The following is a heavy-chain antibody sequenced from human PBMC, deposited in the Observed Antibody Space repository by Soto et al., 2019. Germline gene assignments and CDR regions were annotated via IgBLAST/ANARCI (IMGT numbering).Heavy chain of an antibody. D-gene: IGHD2-2*01. Sequence: GALRLSSAASGLTFSSYSMDWVRQAPGKGLEWVSSISSSSSYIYYADSVKGRFTISRDNAKNSLYLQMNSLRAEDTAVYYWARDWVSAANWFDPWGQGTLVTVSS. CDR2: ISSSSSYI. CDR3: ARDWVSAANWFDP. J-gene: IGHJ5*02. CDR1: GLTFSSYS. V-gene: IGHV3-21*01.